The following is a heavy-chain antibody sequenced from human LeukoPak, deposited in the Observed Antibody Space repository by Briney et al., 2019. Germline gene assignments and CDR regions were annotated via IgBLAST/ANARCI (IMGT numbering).Heavy chain of an antibody. J-gene: IGHJ1*01. Sequence: SETLSLTCTVSGGSISSYYWSWIRQPPGKGLEWIGYIYYSGSTNYNPSLKSRVTISVDRSKNQFSLKLSSVTAADTAVYYCARGKQLLRMTAEYFQHWGQGTLVTVSS. V-gene: IGHV4-59*12. CDR2: IYYSGST. CDR1: GGSISSYY. D-gene: IGHD2-2*01. CDR3: ARGKQLLRMTAEYFQH.